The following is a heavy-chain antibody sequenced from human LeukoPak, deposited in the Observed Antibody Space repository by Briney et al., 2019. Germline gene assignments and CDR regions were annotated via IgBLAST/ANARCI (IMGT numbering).Heavy chain of an antibody. CDR2: FDPEDGET. CDR1: GYTLTELS. D-gene: IGHD3-22*01. CDR3: ATKLIYYYDSSGYGD. Sequence: ASVKVSCKVSGYTLTELSMHWVRQAPGKGLEWMGGFDPEDGETIYAQKFQGRVTMTEDTSTDTAYMELSSLRSEDTAVYYCATKLIYYYDSSGYGDWGQGTLVTVSS. V-gene: IGHV1-24*01. J-gene: IGHJ4*02.